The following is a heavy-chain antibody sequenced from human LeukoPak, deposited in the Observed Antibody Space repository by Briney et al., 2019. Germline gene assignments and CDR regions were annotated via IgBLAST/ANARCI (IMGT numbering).Heavy chain of an antibody. D-gene: IGHD2-2*01. CDR3: ARGPPDCSSTSCYAFDAFDI. V-gene: IGHV4-59*12. J-gene: IGHJ3*02. CDR1: GGSISSYY. Sequence: SETLSLTCTVSGGSISSYYWSWIRQPPGKGLEWIGYIYYSGSTNYNPSLKSRVTISVDTSRNQFSLNLSSVTAADTAVYYCARGPPDCSSTSCYAFDAFDIWGQGTMVTVSS. CDR2: IYYSGST.